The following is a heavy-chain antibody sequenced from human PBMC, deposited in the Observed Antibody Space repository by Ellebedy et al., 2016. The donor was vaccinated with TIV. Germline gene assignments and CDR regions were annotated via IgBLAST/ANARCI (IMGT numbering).Heavy chain of an antibody. Sequence: ASVKVSCXASGYSFTSYDINWARQATGQGLEWMGWMNPNSGNKGYTQKFQGRVTMNSDTSISTAYMELSSLTSEDTAVYYCARQGADYWGQGTLVTVSS. J-gene: IGHJ4*02. CDR1: GYSFTSYD. V-gene: IGHV1-8*01. CDR3: ARQGADY. CDR2: MNPNSGNK.